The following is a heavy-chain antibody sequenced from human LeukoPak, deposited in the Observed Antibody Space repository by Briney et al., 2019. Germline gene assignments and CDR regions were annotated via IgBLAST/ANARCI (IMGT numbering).Heavy chain of an antibody. D-gene: IGHD4-23*01. J-gene: IGHJ4*02. V-gene: IGHV3-15*01. Sequence: GGSLRLSCAASGFTFSDAWMSWVRQAPGKGLEWAGRIKSKTDGGITDYAAPVKGRFTISRDDSKNTLYLQMNSLKTEDTAVYYCTTGPATVVDYWGQGTLVTVSS. CDR3: TTGPATVVDY. CDR1: GFTFSDAW. CDR2: IKSKTDGGIT.